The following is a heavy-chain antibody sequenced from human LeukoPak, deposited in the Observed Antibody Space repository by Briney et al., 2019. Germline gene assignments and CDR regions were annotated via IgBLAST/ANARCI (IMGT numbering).Heavy chain of an antibody. J-gene: IGHJ4*02. V-gene: IGHV3-7*01. D-gene: IGHD5-12*01. CDR2: IKQDGSEK. Sequence: GGSLRLSCAASGFTFSSSWMSWVRQAPGKGLEWVANIKQDGSEKYYVDSVKGRFTISRDNAKNSLYLQMNSLRAEDTAVYYCASDSGYERTPPFDYWGQGTLVTVSS. CDR1: GFTFSSSW. CDR3: ASDSGYERTPPFDY.